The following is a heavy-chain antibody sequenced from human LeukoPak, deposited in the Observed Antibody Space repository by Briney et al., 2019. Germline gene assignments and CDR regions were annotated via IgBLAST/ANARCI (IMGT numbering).Heavy chain of an antibody. J-gene: IGHJ6*03. D-gene: IGHD1-1*01. CDR2: IIPIFGTA. V-gene: IGHV1-69*05. CDR3: ARGGYRTHFYYYCYYMDV. Sequence: GASVKLSCKASGGTVSSYAISWVRQAPGQGLEWMGGIIPIFGTANYAQKSQGRVTITTDESTSTAYMELSSLRSEDTAVYYCARGGYRTHFYYYCYYMDVWGKGTTVTVS. CDR1: GGTVSSYA.